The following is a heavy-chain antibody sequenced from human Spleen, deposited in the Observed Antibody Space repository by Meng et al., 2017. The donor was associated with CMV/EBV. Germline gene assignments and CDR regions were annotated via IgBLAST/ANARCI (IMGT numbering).Heavy chain of an antibody. D-gene: IGHD1-7*01. CDR3: ARDSRNYGDY. CDR2: ISYDGSNK. Sequence: GESLKISCAASGFTFSSYAMHWVRQAPGKGLEWVAVISYDGSNKYYADSVKGRFTISRDNSKNTLYLQMNSLRAEDTAVYYCARDSRNYGDYWGQGTLVTVSS. J-gene: IGHJ4*02. V-gene: IGHV3-30*04. CDR1: GFTFSSYA.